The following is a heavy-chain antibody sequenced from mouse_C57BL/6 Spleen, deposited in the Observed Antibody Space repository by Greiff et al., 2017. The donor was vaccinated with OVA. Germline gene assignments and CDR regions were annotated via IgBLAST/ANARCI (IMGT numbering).Heavy chain of an antibody. CDR1: GYTFTSYG. Sequence: QVQLQQSGAELARPGASVKLSCKASGYTFTSYGLSLVKQRTGQGLAWIGELYPSSVNTYYNEKFKGKATLTADKSSSTAYMELRSLTSEDSAVYFCASQTAQATGFAYWGKGTLVTVSA. V-gene: IGHV1-81*01. D-gene: IGHD3-2*02. CDR3: ASQTAQATGFAY. J-gene: IGHJ3*01. CDR2: LYPSSVNT.